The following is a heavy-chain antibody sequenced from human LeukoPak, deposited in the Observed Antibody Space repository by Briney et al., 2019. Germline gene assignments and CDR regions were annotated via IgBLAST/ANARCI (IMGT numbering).Heavy chain of an antibody. J-gene: IGHJ6*02. D-gene: IGHD5-18*01. CDR1: GGTFSSYT. CDR2: IIPILGIA. V-gene: IGHV1-69*02. Sequence: SVKVSCKASGGTFSSYTISWVRQAPGQGLEWMGRIIPILGIANYAQKFQGRVTITADKYTSTAYMELSSLRSEDTAVYYCARNGGGYSYGLKGNYYYYGMDVWGQGTTVTVSS. CDR3: ARNGGGYSYGLKGNYYYYGMDV.